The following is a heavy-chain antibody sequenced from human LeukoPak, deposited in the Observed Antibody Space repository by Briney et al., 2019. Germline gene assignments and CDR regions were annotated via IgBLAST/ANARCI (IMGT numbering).Heavy chain of an antibody. V-gene: IGHV3-33*01. CDR1: GFNFRSYG. CDR3: ARDRIAAAGTLDY. Sequence: GGSLRLSCAASGFNFRSYGMHWVRQAPGKGLEWVAVIWYDGSNKYYADSVKGRFTISRDNAKNSLYLQMNSLRAEDTAVYYCARDRIAAAGTLDYWGQGTLVTVSS. D-gene: IGHD6-13*01. J-gene: IGHJ4*02. CDR2: IWYDGSNK.